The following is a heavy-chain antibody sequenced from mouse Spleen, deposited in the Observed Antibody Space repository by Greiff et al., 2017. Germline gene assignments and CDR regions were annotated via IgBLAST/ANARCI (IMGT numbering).Heavy chain of an antibody. J-gene: IGHJ2*01. D-gene: IGHD1-1*01. CDR3: ARSTTVVSTKRNFDY. V-gene: IGHV1-39*01. Sequence: EVQLQESGPELVKPGASVKISCKASGYSFTDYNMNWVKQSNGKSLEWIGVINPNYGTTSYNQKFKGKATLTVDQSSSTAYMQLNSLTSEDSAVYYCARSTTVVSTKRNFDYWGQGTTLTVSS. CDR2: INPNYGTT. CDR1: GYSFTDYN.